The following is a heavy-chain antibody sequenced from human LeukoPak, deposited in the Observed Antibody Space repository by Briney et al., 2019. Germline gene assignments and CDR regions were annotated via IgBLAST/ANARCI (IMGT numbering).Heavy chain of an antibody. CDR2: ITNDGSGT. J-gene: IGHJ4*02. CDR3: ARSERPDEFPLDY. D-gene: IGHD6-25*01. V-gene: IGHV3-64*01. Sequence: GGSLPVSRLPCVLSLLRSAKHRFRQASGNALEDASAITNDGSGTYYVNSVKGRFTISRVNTNNTLYLQMGSLRPEDMAIYYCARSERPDEFPLDYWGQGTLVTVSS. CDR1: VLSLLRSA.